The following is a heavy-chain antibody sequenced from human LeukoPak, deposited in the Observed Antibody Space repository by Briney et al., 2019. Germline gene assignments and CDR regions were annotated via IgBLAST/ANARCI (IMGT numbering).Heavy chain of an antibody. V-gene: IGHV4-39*07. CDR2: IFHSGTT. J-gene: IGHJ4*02. CDR3: VSDPTVRTLGGYYDY. CDR1: GGSISSPTYF. D-gene: IGHD3-16*01. Sequence: SETLSLTCSVSGGSISSPTYFCGWLRQPPGKTLEWIATIFHSGTTYYNPSLTSRATISVDASKNQFSLKLNSVTAADTAVYYCVSDPTVRTLGGYYDYWGQGALVSVSS.